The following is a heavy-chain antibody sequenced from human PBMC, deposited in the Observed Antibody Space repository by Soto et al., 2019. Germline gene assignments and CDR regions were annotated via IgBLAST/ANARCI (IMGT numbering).Heavy chain of an antibody. Sequence: EVQLVESGGGLVQPGGSLRLSCAASGFPFSSYSMNWVRQAPGKGVEWVSYISSSSSTIYYADSLKGRFTISRDNAKNSLYLQMNSLRAEDTAVYYCARDYSSYGPFDYWGQGTLVTVSS. D-gene: IGHD5-18*01. CDR1: GFPFSSYS. CDR2: ISSSSSTI. J-gene: IGHJ4*02. V-gene: IGHV3-48*01. CDR3: ARDYSSYGPFDY.